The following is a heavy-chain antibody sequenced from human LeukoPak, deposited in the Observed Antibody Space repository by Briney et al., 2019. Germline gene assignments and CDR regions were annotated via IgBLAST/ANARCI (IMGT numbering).Heavy chain of an antibody. Sequence: GGSLRLSCTVSGFTLSTYSLNWVRRAPGKGLEWVSLMTNSRSYYADSVKGRFTISRDNAKNSLDLVMSSLRVDDTAVYYCARETPRRGETRDGYRWGQGTLVTVSS. CDR1: GFTLSTYS. V-gene: IGHV3-21*01. CDR3: ARETPRRGETRDGYR. D-gene: IGHD5-24*01. J-gene: IGHJ4*02. CDR2: MTNSRSY.